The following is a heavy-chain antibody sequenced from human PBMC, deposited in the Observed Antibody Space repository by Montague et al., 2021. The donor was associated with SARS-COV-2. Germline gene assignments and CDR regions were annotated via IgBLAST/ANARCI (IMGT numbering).Heavy chain of an antibody. CDR3: ARERGRGVDYFDP. CDR2: INHGGTA. CDR1: GGSFSGYF. D-gene: IGHD4-11*01. J-gene: IGHJ5*02. V-gene: IGHV4-34*01. Sequence: SETLSLTCAVYGGSFSGYFWSWIRQTPGRGLEWIGEINHGGTADYNPSLKSRVTLSVDTSKAQFSLILTSVTAAGTAVYYCARERGRGVDYFDPWGQGTLVTVSS.